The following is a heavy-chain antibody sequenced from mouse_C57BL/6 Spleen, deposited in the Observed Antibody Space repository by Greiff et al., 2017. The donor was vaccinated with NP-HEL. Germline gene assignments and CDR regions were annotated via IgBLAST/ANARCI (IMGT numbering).Heavy chain of an antibody. CDR3: VSIYDGYYPFAY. CDR1: GFNIKNTY. Sequence: EVQLVESVAELVRPGASVKLSCTASGFNIKNTYMHWVKQRPEQGLEWIGRIDPANGNTKYAPKFQGKATITADTSSNTAYLQLSSLTSEDTAIYYCVSIYDGYYPFAYWGQGTLVTVSA. J-gene: IGHJ3*01. D-gene: IGHD2-3*01. V-gene: IGHV14-3*01. CDR2: IDPANGNT.